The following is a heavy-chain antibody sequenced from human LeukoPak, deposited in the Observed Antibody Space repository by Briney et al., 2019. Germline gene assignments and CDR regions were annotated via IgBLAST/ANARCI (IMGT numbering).Heavy chain of an antibody. CDR1: GGSFSGYY. Sequence: KPSETLSLTCAVYGGSFSGYYWSWIRQPPGKGLEWIGEINHSGSTNYNPSLKSRVTISVDTSKNQFSLKLSSVTAADTAVYYCAGRGYCSGDSCSVVDYWGQGTLVTVSS. V-gene: IGHV4-34*01. D-gene: IGHD2-15*01. CDR2: INHSGST. J-gene: IGHJ4*02. CDR3: AGRGYCSGDSCSVVDY.